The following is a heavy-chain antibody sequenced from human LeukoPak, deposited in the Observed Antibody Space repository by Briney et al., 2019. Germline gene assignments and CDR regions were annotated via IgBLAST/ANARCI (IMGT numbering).Heavy chain of an antibody. CDR2: ISGGGGYTST. V-gene: IGHV3-23*01. CDR3: AKPPPDNYHYYYGMDV. J-gene: IGHJ6*02. Sequence: GGSLRLSCAASGFTFSNYAMIWVRQAPGKGLEWVSAISGGGGYTSTYYADSVKGRFTISRDNSKNTLYLQMNSLRAEDTAVYYCAKPPPDNYHYYYGMDVWGQGTTVTVSS. CDR1: GFTFSNYA.